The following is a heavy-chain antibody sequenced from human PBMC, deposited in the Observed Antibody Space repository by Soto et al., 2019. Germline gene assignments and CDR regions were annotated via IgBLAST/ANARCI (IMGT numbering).Heavy chain of an antibody. J-gene: IGHJ5*02. D-gene: IGHD1-20*01. CDR3: TRRYNWNDIYFDP. V-gene: IGHV4-39*01. CDR2: SYYSGTT. Sequence: SETLSLTCTVSGASISVHSYYWTWIRQPPGKGFEWIGSSYYSGTTYFNPSLKSRATISVDTSKNQFSLRLTSVTAADTAIYNCTRRYNWNDIYFDPWGPGALVTVSS. CDR1: GASISVHSYY.